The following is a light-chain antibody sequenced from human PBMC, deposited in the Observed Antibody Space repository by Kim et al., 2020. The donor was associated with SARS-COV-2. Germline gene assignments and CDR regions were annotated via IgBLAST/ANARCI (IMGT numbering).Light chain of an antibody. Sequence: GDRATLSSRASQSLSSYLAWSQQKPGPAPRLLIYDASNRSTGIPARFSGSVSGTDFTLTISSLWPEVFAVYYCKQRSNWPIFGQGTKLEI. V-gene: IGKV3-11*01. J-gene: IGKJ2*01. CDR2: DAS. CDR1: QSLSSY. CDR3: KQRSNWPI.